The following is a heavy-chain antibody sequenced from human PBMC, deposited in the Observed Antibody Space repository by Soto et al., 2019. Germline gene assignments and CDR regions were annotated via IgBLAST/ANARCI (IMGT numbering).Heavy chain of an antibody. CDR1: GFTFSSYA. Sequence: QPGGSLRFSCAASGFTFSSYAMSWVRQAPGKGLEWVSAISGSGGSTYYADSVKGRFTISRDNSKNTLYLQMNSLRAEDTAVYYCAKDLGPYGSGSYYDYWGQGTLVTVSS. CDR3: AKDLGPYGSGSYYDY. V-gene: IGHV3-23*01. CDR2: ISGSGGST. J-gene: IGHJ4*02. D-gene: IGHD3-10*01.